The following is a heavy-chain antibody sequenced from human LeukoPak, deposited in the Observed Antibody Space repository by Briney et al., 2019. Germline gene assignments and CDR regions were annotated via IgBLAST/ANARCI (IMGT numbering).Heavy chain of an antibody. D-gene: IGHD6-13*01. J-gene: IGHJ4*02. V-gene: IGHV3-9*01. Sequence: GGSLRLSCAASGFTFDDYAMHWVRQAPGKGLEWVSGISWNSGSIGYADSVKGRFTVSRDNAKNSLYLQMNSLRAEDTALYYCAKAGAAFSPYYFDSWGQGTLVTVSS. CDR2: ISWNSGSI. CDR3: AKAGAAFSPYYFDS. CDR1: GFTFDDYA.